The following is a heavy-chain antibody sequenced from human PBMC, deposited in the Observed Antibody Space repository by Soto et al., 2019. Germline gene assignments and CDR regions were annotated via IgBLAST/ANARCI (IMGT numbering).Heavy chain of an antibody. D-gene: IGHD1-26*01. CDR2: ISYDGSNK. J-gene: IGHJ4*02. CDR3: ARDVHGGGYYFDY. V-gene: IGHV3-30-3*01. Sequence: QPGGSLRLSCAASGFTFSSYAMHWVRQAPDKGLEWVAVISYDGSNKYYADSVKGRFTISRDNSKNTLYLQMNSLRAEDTAVYYCARDVHGGGYYFDYWGQGTLVTVSS. CDR1: GFTFSSYA.